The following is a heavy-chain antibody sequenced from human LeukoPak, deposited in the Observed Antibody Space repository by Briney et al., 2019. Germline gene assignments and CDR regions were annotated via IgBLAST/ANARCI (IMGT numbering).Heavy chain of an antibody. J-gene: IGHJ4*02. CDR3: ASGGPSGGFDY. V-gene: IGHV3-69-1*02. D-gene: IGHD2-15*01. Sequence: PGGSLRLSCAASGFTFSNYGMNWVRQAPGKGLEWVSGITSSGITYYADSVKGRFTISRDNAKNSLYLQMNSLRAEDTAVYYCASGGPSGGFDYWGQGTLVTVSS. CDR1: GFTFSNYG. CDR2: ITSSGIT.